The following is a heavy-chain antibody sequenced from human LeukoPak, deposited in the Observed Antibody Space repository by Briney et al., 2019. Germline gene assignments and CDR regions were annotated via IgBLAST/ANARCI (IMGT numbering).Heavy chain of an antibody. CDR3: ARGEASYSSSWYGVDC. V-gene: IGHV3-11*01. J-gene: IGHJ4*02. CDR2: ISSSGSTI. CDR1: GFTFSDYY. D-gene: IGHD6-13*01. Sequence: GGSLRLSCAASGFTFSDYYMSWIRQAPGKGLEWVSYISSSGSTIYYADSVKGRFTISRDNAKNSLYLQMNSLRAEDTAVYYCARGEASYSSSWYGVDCWGQGTLVTVSS.